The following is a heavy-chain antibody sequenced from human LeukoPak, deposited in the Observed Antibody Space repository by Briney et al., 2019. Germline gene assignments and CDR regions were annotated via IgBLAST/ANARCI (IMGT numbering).Heavy chain of an antibody. D-gene: IGHD3-3*01. CDR2: ISLYNGNT. J-gene: IGHJ5*02. CDR3: ARDPPNPIFGPTDP. CDR1: GYTFTSYG. Sequence: ASVKVSCKASGYTFTSYGISWVRQAPGQGLEWMGGISLYNGNTNYAQKFQGRVTMTTDTSMSTAYMELRSLRSDDTAVYYCARDPPNPIFGPTDPWGQGTLVTVSS. V-gene: IGHV1-18*01.